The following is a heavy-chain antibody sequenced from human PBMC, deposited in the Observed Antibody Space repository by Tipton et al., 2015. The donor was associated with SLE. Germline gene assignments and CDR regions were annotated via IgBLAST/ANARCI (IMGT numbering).Heavy chain of an antibody. V-gene: IGHV4-34*01. J-gene: IGHJ6*03. CDR3: AREGEKAAPGGYYYYMDV. CDR1: GGSFSGYY. D-gene: IGHD3-16*01. CDR2: INHSGST. Sequence: TLSLTCAVYGGSFSGYYWSWIRQPPGKGLEWIGEINHSGSTNYNPSLKSRVTISVDTSKNQFSLKLSSVTAADTAVYYCAREGEKAAPGGYYYYMDVWGKGTTVTVSS.